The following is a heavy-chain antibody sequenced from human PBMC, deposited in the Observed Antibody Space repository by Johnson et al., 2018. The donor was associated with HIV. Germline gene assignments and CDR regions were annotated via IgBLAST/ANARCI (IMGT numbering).Heavy chain of an antibody. CDR2: IKCDGSEK. D-gene: IGHD6-19*01. CDR1: GFTFSSYA. CDR3: ARESPGLGVNGFDI. V-gene: IGHV3-52*01. J-gene: IGHJ3*02. Sequence: VQLVESGGGVVQPGGSLRLSCAASGFTFSSYAMHWVRQAPEKGLEWVADIKCDGSEKYYVDSVKGRLTISRDNAKNSLYLQVNSLRAEDTAVYYCARESPGLGVNGFDIWGQGTMVTVSS.